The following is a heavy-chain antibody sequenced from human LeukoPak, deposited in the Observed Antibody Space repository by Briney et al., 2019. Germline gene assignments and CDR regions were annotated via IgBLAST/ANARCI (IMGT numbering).Heavy chain of an antibody. CDR1: GGSISSSNW. D-gene: IGHD2-15*01. V-gene: IGHV4-4*02. CDR2: IFHSGST. Sequence: SGTLSLTCAVSGGSISSSNWWSWVRQPPGKGLEWIGEIFHSGSTNYNPSLKSRVAISVDKSKNQFSLKLSSVTAADTAVYYCARSLPAATFFDYWGQGTLVTVSS. CDR3: ARSLPAATFFDY. J-gene: IGHJ4*02.